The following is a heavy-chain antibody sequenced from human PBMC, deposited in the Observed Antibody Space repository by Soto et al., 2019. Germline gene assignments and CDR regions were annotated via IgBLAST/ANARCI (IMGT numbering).Heavy chain of an antibody. V-gene: IGHV4-59*01. J-gene: IGHJ4*02. CDR3: ALRSMAVVPEY. CDR1: GDSISSYY. CDR2: LYYGRSA. D-gene: IGHD3-22*01. Sequence: QVQLQESGPGLVKPSETLSLTCAVSGDSISSYYCMWIRQPPRKGLESIGYLYYGRSANYNPSLKIRVTLSVDTSTNQCPLTLSSMTAADTAVYYCALRSMAVVPEYWGQGTLVTVSS.